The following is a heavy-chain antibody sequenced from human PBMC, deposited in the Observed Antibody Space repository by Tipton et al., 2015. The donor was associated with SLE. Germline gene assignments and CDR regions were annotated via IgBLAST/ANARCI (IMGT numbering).Heavy chain of an antibody. J-gene: IGHJ6*03. CDR1: GGSISNGGFF. Sequence: TLSLTCTVSGGSISNGGFFWSWIRQHPGKGLEWIGYISYSGNTYYNPSLKGRFTISLDTSRGQISLKLSSVTAADTAVYYCARNYDILTGSHYMNVWGKGTTVTVSS. CDR3: ARNYDILTGSHYMNV. CDR2: ISYSGNT. V-gene: IGHV4-31*03. D-gene: IGHD3-9*01.